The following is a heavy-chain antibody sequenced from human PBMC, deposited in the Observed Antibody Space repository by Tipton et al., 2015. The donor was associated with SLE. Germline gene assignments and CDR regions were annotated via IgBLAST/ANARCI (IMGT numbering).Heavy chain of an antibody. CDR3: ANPGGDAFFFDY. V-gene: IGHV3-30*04. CDR1: AFTFSYYD. J-gene: IGHJ4*02. D-gene: IGHD2-21*01. Sequence: SLRLSCVASAFTFSYYDMHWVRPAPGKGLEWVAVISYDGRVIGYADSVKGRFTISRDNSKNTLSLQMNSLRAEDTAVYYCANPGGDAFFFDYWGQGTLVTVSS. CDR2: ISYDGRVI.